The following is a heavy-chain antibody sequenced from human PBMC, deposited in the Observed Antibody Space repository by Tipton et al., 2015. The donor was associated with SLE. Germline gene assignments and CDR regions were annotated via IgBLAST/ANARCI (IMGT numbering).Heavy chain of an antibody. CDR3: TRGGRGDGANPFDP. CDR1: SGSLSNYY. CDR2: IYYSGST. D-gene: IGHD4/OR15-4a*01. Sequence: PGLVKPSETLTLTCTVSSGSLSNYYWSWIRQPLGKGLEWIGHIYYSGSTNYNPSLKSRVTISADTSKNQFSLKLTSVTVADTAVYYCTRGGRGDGANPFDPWGQGTLVTVSS. J-gene: IGHJ5*02. V-gene: IGHV4-59*12.